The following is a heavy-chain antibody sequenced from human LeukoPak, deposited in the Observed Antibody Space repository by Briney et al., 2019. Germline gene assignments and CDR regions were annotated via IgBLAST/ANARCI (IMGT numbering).Heavy chain of an antibody. V-gene: IGHV1-69*13. Sequence: ASVKVSCKASGGTFSSYAISWVRQAPGQGLEWMGAIIPIFGTANYAQKFQGRVTITADESTSTAYMELSSLRSEDTAVYYCARDLSGSEARGPRRTWFDPWGQGTLVTVSS. CDR2: IIPIFGTA. CDR3: ARDLSGSEARGPRRTWFDP. CDR1: GGTFSSYA. D-gene: IGHD3-10*01. J-gene: IGHJ5*02.